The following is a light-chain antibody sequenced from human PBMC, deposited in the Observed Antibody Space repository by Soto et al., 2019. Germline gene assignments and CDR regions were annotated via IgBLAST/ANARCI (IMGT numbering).Light chain of an antibody. CDR3: CSYAGSYTFVV. CDR2: AVS. J-gene: IGLJ2*01. V-gene: IGLV2-11*01. CDR1: RSDVGGYNY. Sequence: QSALTQPRSVSGSPGQSVTISCTGTRSDVGGYNYVSWYQQHPGKAPRLMIYAVSKRPSEVPDRFSGSKSGNTASLTISGLQAEDEAEYYCCSYAGSYTFVVFGGGTKLTVL.